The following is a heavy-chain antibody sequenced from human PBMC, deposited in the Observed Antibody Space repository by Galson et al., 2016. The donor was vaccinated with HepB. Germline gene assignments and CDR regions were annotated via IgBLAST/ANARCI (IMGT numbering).Heavy chain of an antibody. CDR1: GDSISSSNYY. D-gene: IGHD1-26*01. V-gene: IGHV4-39*01. CDR2: VHYSGTT. J-gene: IGHJ4*02. CDR3: ARHVTLSGSYSIDY. Sequence: SETLSLTCTVSGDSISSSNYYWGWIRQSPGRGLESIASVHYSGTTYYKSSLRGRVTMSIDTSKNQFSLKLNSLPAADTAVYYCARHVTLSGSYSIDYWGQGTRVTVSS.